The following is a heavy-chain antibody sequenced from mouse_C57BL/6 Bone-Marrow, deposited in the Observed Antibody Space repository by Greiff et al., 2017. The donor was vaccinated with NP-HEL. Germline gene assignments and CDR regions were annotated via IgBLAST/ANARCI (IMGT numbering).Heavy chain of an antibody. Sequence: QVQLQQSGAELMKPGASVKLSCKATGYTFTGYWIEWVKQRPGHGLEWIGEILPGSGSTNYNEKFKGKATFTADPSSNTAYMQLSSLTTEDSAIYYGARRNYCGSSYVWCAYWGQGTLVTVSA. CDR3: ARRNYCGSSYVWCAY. V-gene: IGHV1-9*01. CDR1: GYTFTGYW. D-gene: IGHD1-1*01. J-gene: IGHJ3*01. CDR2: ILPGSGST.